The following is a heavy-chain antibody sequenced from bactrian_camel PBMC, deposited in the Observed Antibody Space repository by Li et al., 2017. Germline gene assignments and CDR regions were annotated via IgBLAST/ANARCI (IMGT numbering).Heavy chain of an antibody. CDR3: AAGWSYGVGTLLRRHYDY. D-gene: IGHD5*01. CDR2: LRADARS. CDR1: FPINSRSC. Sequence: QVQLVESGGGSVPAGGSLSLSCLAAFPINSRSCMGWFRQAEGKEREGVATLRADARSTYSDSVKGRFTVSKDKDKNTLYLQMNSLKPEDTAMYYCAAGWSYGVGTLLRRHYDYWGQGTQVTVS. V-gene: IGHV3S55*01. J-gene: IGHJ4*01.